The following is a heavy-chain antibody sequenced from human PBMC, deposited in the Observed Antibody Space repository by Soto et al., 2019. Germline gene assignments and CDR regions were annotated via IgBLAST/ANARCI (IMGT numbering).Heavy chain of an antibody. V-gene: IGHV3-9*01. CDR1: GFTFDDYA. J-gene: IGHJ6*02. D-gene: IGHD3-22*01. CDR2: ISWNSGSI. Sequence: GGSLRLSCAASGFTFDDYAMHWVRQAPGKGLEWVSGISWNSGSIGYADSVKGRFTISRDNAKNSLYLQMNSLRAEDTALYYCAKDAGYYYDSSGYYPGYYYYYYGMDVWGQGTTVTV. CDR3: AKDAGYYYDSSGYYPGYYYYYYGMDV.